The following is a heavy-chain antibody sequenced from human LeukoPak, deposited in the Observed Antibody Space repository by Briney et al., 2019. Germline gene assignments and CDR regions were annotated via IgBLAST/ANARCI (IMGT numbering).Heavy chain of an antibody. CDR1: GGSISRGGYS. Sequence: PSQTLSLTCAVSGGSISRGGYSWSWIRQPPGKGLEWIGYIYHSGTTYYNPSLKSRVTISVDRSKNQFSLKLNSVTAADTAVYYCARESSSWSNWFDPWGQGTLVTVSS. CDR2: IYHSGTT. D-gene: IGHD6-13*01. V-gene: IGHV4-30-2*01. J-gene: IGHJ5*02. CDR3: ARESSSWSNWFDP.